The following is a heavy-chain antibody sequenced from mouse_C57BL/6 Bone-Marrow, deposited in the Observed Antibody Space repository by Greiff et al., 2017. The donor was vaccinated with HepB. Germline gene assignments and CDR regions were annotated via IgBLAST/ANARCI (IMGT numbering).Heavy chain of an antibody. Sequence: VQLQQSGAELVRPGASVKLSCTASGFNIKDDYMHWVKQRPEQGLEWIGWIDPENGDTEYASKFQGKATIPADTSSNTAYLQLSSLTSEDTAVYYCTRTGTNDGFAYWGQGTLVTVSA. J-gene: IGHJ3*01. CDR2: IDPENGDT. D-gene: IGHD4-1*01. CDR1: GFNIKDDY. V-gene: IGHV14-4*01. CDR3: TRTGTNDGFAY.